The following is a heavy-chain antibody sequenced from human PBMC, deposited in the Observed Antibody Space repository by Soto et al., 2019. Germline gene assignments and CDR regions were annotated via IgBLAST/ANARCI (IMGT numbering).Heavy chain of an antibody. V-gene: IGHV3-30-3*01. J-gene: IGHJ6*02. Sequence: HPGGSLRLSCAASGFTFSSYAMHWVRQAPGKGLEWVAVISYDGSNKYYADSVKGRFTISRDNSKNTLYLQMNSLRAEDTAVYYYSRDGGGRPRGMAVWGQGTTVSGS. CDR1: GFTFSSYA. CDR2: ISYDGSNK. CDR3: SRDGGGRPRGMAV. D-gene: IGHD3-16*01.